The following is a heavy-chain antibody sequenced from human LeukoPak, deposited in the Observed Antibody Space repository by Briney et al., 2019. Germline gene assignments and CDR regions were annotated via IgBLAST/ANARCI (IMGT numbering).Heavy chain of an antibody. CDR1: GFTFSSYG. D-gene: IGHD3-9*01. Sequence: PGGSLRLSCAASGFTFSSYGMHWVRQAPGKGLEWVAVIWYDGSNKYYADSVKGRFTISRDNSKDTLYLQMNSLRAEDTAVYYCAREYYDILTGYSPYFDYWGQGTLVTVSS. V-gene: IGHV3-33*01. CDR3: AREYYDILTGYSPYFDY. J-gene: IGHJ4*02. CDR2: IWYDGSNK.